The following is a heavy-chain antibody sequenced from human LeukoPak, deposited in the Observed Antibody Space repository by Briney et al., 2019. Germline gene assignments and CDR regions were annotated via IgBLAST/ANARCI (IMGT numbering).Heavy chain of an antibody. CDR2: FDPEDGET. Sequence: ASVKVSCKVSVYTLTELSMHWVRQAPGKGLEWMGGFDPEDGETIYAQKFQGGVTMTEDTSTDTAYMELSSLRSEDTAVYYCATAPSLIAVAAYFDYWGQGTLVTVSS. CDR3: ATAPSLIAVAAYFDY. V-gene: IGHV1-24*01. CDR1: VYTLTELS. J-gene: IGHJ4*02. D-gene: IGHD6-19*01.